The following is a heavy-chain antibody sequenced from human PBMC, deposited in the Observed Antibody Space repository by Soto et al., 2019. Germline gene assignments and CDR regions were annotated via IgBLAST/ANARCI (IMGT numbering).Heavy chain of an antibody. V-gene: IGHV3-30-3*01. CDR2: ISYDGSNK. D-gene: IGHD2-21*02. CDR3: ATPIVVVTASDY. J-gene: IGHJ4*02. Sequence: QVQLVESGGGVVQPGRSLRLSCAASGFTFSSYAMHWVRQAPGKGLEWVAVISYDGSNKYYADSVKGRFTISRDNSKNTLYLQMNSLRAEDPAVYYCATPIVVVTASDYWGQGTLVTVSS. CDR1: GFTFSSYA.